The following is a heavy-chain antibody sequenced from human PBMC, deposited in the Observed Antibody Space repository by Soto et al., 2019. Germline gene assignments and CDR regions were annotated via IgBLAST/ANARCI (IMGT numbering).Heavy chain of an antibody. Sequence: ASVTVSCKASGYTFTGYYVHWVRQAPGQGLEWMGWINPNSGGTNYAQKFQGWVTMTRDTSISTAYMELSRLRSDDTAVYYCARLRDGYNLFDPWGQGTLVTVSS. CDR2: INPNSGGT. D-gene: IGHD5-12*01. CDR3: ARLRDGYNLFDP. J-gene: IGHJ5*02. CDR1: GYTFTGYY. V-gene: IGHV1-2*04.